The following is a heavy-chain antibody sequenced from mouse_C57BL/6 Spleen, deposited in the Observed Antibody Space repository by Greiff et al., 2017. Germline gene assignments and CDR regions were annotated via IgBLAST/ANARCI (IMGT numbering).Heavy chain of an antibody. CDR1: GYTFTDYY. D-gene: IGHD3-3*01. Sequence: EVQLQQSGPELVKPGASVKISCKASGYTFTDYYMNWVKQSHGKSLEWIGDINPNNGGTSYNQKFKGKATLTVDKSSSTAYMELRSLTSEDSAVYYCARRESYVFDYWGQGTTLTVSS. CDR3: ARRESYVFDY. V-gene: IGHV1-26*01. CDR2: INPNNGGT. J-gene: IGHJ2*01.